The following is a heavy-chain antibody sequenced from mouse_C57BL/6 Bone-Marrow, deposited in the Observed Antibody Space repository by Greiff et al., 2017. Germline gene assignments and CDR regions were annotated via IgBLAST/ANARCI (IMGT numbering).Heavy chain of an antibody. D-gene: IGHD1-1*02. CDR2: IDPENGDT. CDR3: ATAGGSFWEFDD. V-gene: IGHV14-4*01. Sequence: VQLQQSGAELVRPGASVKLSCTASGFNIKDDYMHWVKQRPEQGLEWIGWIDPENGDTEYASKFQGKATITADTSSNTAYLQLSSLTSKDTAVYYYATAGGSFWEFDDWGTGTTVTVSS. J-gene: IGHJ1*03. CDR1: GFNIKDDY.